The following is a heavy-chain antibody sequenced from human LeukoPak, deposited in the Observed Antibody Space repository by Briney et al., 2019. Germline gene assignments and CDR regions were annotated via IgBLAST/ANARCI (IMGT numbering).Heavy chain of an antibody. D-gene: IGHD5-24*01. CDR2: IYYSGST. J-gene: IGHJ3*02. V-gene: IGHV4-61*05. CDR3: ARHERDASLDHALDI. Sequence: KPSETLSLTCTVSGGSISSSSYYWSWIRQPPGKGLEWIGYIYYSGSTSYNPSLKSRVTILVDTSKNQFSLKLSSVTAADTAVYYCARHERDASLDHALDIWGQGTMVTVSS. CDR1: GGSISSSSYY.